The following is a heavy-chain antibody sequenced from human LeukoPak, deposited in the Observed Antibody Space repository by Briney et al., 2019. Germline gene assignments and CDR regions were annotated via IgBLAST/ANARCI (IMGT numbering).Heavy chain of an antibody. Sequence: PSETLSLTCTVSGGSISSSSYYWGWIRQPPGKGLEWIGSIYYSGSTYYNPSLKSRVTISVDTSKNQFSLKLSSVTAADTAVYYCARHGASMNYFDYWGQGTLVTVSS. D-gene: IGHD3-16*01. CDR1: GGSISSSSYY. CDR2: IYYSGST. V-gene: IGHV4-39*01. CDR3: ARHGASMNYFDY. J-gene: IGHJ4*02.